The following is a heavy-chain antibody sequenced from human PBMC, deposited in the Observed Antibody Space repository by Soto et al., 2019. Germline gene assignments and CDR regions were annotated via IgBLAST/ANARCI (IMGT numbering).Heavy chain of an antibody. CDR2: IYYSGST. J-gene: IGHJ6*02. D-gene: IGHD6-13*01. CDR1: GGSISSYY. Sequence: PSETLSLTCTVSGGSISSYYWSWIRQPPGKGLEWIGYIYYSGSTNYNPSLKSRVTISVDTSKNQFSLKLSSVTAADTAVYYCASGTYGSYGMDVWGQGTTVTVSS. V-gene: IGHV4-59*01. CDR3: ASGTYGSYGMDV.